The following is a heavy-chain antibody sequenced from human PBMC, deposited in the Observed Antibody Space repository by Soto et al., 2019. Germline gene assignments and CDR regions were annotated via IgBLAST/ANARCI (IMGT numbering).Heavy chain of an antibody. CDR1: GGSMSSYY. CDR3: ARDNSIWYGGDYYYGMDV. CDR2: IYYSGST. V-gene: IGHV4-59*01. Sequence: PSETLSLTCTVSGGSMSSYYWSWIRQPPGKGLEWIGYIYYSGSTNYNPSLKSRVTISVDTSKNQFSLKLSSVTAADTAVYYCARDNSIWYGGDYYYGMDVWGQGTTVTVSS. D-gene: IGHD6-13*01. J-gene: IGHJ6*02.